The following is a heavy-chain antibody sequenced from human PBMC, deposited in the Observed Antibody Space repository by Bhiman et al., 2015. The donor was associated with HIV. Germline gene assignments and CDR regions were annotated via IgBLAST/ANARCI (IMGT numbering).Heavy chain of an antibody. J-gene: IGHJ4*02. Sequence: QVQLVESGGGVVQPGRSLRLSCAASGFTFSSYGMHWVRQAPGKGLEWVAVISYDGSNKYYADSVKGRFTISRDNSKNTLYLQMNSLRAEDTAVYYCALGRGWDYWGQGTLVTVSS. CDR2: ISYDGSNK. V-gene: IGHV3-30*03. CDR3: ALGRGWDY. D-gene: IGHD6-19*01. CDR1: GFTFSSYG.